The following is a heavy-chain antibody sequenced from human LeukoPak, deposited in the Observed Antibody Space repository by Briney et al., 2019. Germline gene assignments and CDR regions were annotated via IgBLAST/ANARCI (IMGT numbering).Heavy chain of an antibody. Sequence: GGSLRLSCAASGFTFSSYAMSWVRQAPGKGLEWVSAISGSGGSTYYADSVKGRFTISRDNSKNTLYLQMNSLRAEDTVVYYCAKDLLYYYGSGDAFDIWGQGTMVTVSS. CDR3: AKDLLYYYGSGDAFDI. J-gene: IGHJ3*02. V-gene: IGHV3-23*01. CDR1: GFTFSSYA. CDR2: ISGSGGST. D-gene: IGHD3-10*01.